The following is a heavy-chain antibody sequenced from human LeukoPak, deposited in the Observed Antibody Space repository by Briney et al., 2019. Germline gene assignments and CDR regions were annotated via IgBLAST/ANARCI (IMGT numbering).Heavy chain of an antibody. V-gene: IGHV4-30-2*01. J-gene: IGHJ5*02. Sequence: SETLSLTCAVSGGSISSGGYSWSWIRQPPGKGLEWIGYIYHSGSTYYNPSLKSRVTISVDRSKNQFSLKLSSVTAADTAVYYCARAIVVVVAAEGTEYNWFDPLGQGTLVTVSS. CDR1: GGSISSGGYS. CDR2: IYHSGST. CDR3: ARAIVVVVAAEGTEYNWFDP. D-gene: IGHD2-15*01.